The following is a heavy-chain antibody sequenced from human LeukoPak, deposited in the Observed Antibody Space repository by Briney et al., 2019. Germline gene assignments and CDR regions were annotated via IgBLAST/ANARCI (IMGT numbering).Heavy chain of an antibody. D-gene: IGHD5-12*01. J-gene: IGHJ4*02. CDR2: ISSSSSYI. CDR1: GFTFSNYG. Sequence: PGGSLRLSCAASGFTFSNYGMNWVRQAPGKGLEWVSFISSSSSYIYYADSVKGRFTISRDNARNSVYLEMNSLRAEDTAVYYCASQGSGYDSPIDYWGQGTLVTVSS. V-gene: IGHV3-21*01. CDR3: ASQGSGYDSPIDY.